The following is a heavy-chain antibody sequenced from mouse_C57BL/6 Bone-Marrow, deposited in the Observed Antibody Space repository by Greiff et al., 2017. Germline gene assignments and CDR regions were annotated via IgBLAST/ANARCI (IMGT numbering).Heavy chain of an antibody. CDR3: ARNFHCYSSSYDGYFDV. J-gene: IGHJ1*03. CDR2: IWTGGGT. Sequence: VKLMESGPGLVAPSQSLSITCTVSGFSLTSYAISWVRQPPGKGLEWLGVIWTGGGTNYNSALKSRLSICKDNSKNQVFLKMNSLQADDTARYYCARNFHCYSSSYDGYFDVWGTGTTVTVSS. D-gene: IGHD1-1*01. V-gene: IGHV2-9-1*01. CDR1: GFSLTSYA.